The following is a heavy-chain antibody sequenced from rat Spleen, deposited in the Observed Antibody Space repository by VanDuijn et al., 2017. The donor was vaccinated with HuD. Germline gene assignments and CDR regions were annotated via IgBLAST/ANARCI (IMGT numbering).Heavy chain of an antibody. Sequence: QVQLKESGPGLVQPSQTLSLTCTVSGFSLTSNGVIWVRRPPGKGLEWIAAISSGGSTYYSSALKSRLSISRDTSKSQVFLKMNSLQTEDTAMYFCARLTIGSWGQGVMVTVSS. CDR2: ISSGGST. CDR1: GFSLTSNG. CDR3: ARLTIGS. D-gene: IGHD1-3*01. V-gene: IGHV2S12*01. J-gene: IGHJ2*01.